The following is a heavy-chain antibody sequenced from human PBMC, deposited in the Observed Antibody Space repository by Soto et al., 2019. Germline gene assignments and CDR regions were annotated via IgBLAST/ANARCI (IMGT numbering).Heavy chain of an antibody. V-gene: IGHV3-48*02. D-gene: IGHD3-3*01. Sequence: GSLRLSCAASGFTFSSYSMNWVRQAPGKGLEWVSYISSSSSTIYYADSVKGRFTISRDNAKNSLYLQMNSLRDEDTAVYYCAREVDHDFWSGYYYGMDVWGQGTTVTVSS. J-gene: IGHJ6*02. CDR3: AREVDHDFWSGYYYGMDV. CDR2: ISSSSSTI. CDR1: GFTFSSYS.